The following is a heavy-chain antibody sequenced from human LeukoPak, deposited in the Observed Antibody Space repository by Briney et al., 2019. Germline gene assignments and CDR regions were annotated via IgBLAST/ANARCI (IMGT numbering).Heavy chain of an antibody. CDR1: GFTFNRYN. V-gene: IGHV3-48*01. D-gene: IGHD3-10*01. CDR2: ISSISNTI. J-gene: IGHJ3*02. CDR3: ARPYYYHRGEAFDI. Sequence: GGSLRLSCAASGFTFNRYNMNWVRQAPGKGLEWVSYISSISNTIYYADSVTGRFTISRDSAKNSLYLQMNSLRAEDTAMYFCARPYYYHRGEAFDIWGRGTMVTVSS.